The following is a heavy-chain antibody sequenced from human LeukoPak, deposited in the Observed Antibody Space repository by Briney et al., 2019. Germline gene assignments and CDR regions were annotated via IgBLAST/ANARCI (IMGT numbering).Heavy chain of an antibody. D-gene: IGHD6-13*01. J-gene: IGHJ4*02. CDR3: ARVKRGAAAGTKSPPRSHFDY. CDR2: IKRDGSEK. V-gene: IGHV3-7*01. Sequence: PGGSLRLSCAASGFTFSSYWMSWVRQAPGKGLEWVANIKRDGSEKYYVDSVKGRFTISRDNAKNSLYLQMNSLRAEDTAVYYCARVKRGAAAGTKSPPRSHFDYWGQGTLVTVSS. CDR1: GFTFSSYW.